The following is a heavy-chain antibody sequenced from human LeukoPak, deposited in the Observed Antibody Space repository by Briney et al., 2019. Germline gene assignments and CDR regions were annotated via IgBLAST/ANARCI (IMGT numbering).Heavy chain of an antibody. J-gene: IGHJ4*02. CDR3: ARGPAAVHP. Sequence: PSETLSLTCAVYGWSLNNHYWIWIRQPPGKGLEWIGEFNHIGGTNYNPSLESRVTISIDTSKSQFFLKLSSVTAADTAVYYCARGPAAVHPWGQGTLVTVSS. CDR1: GWSLNNHY. D-gene: IGHD6-13*01. CDR2: FNHIGGT. V-gene: IGHV4-34*01.